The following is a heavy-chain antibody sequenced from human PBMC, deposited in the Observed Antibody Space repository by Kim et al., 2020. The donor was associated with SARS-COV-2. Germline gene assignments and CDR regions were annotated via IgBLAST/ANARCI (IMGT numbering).Heavy chain of an antibody. CDR3: AKGNTPWYYMAV. CDR1: GFRFISYG. J-gene: IGHJ6*03. D-gene: IGHD4-4*01. CDR2: IWFDGNGK. V-gene: IGHV3-33*06. Sequence: GGSLRLSCGESGFRFISYGMNWVRQAPGKGLEWVAVIWFDGNGKYNAESVKGRSTNSRANSNNTLYLQMNGPRAEDSAVYYCAKGNTPWYYMAVWGNGST.